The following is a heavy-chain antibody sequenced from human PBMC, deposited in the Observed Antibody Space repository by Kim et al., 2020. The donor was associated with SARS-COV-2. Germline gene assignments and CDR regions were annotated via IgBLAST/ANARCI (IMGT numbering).Heavy chain of an antibody. V-gene: IGHV3-30-3*01. CDR3: ARDLIRMVAGAVYYYYGMDV. CDR2: ISYDGSNK. D-gene: IGHD6-19*01. CDR1: GFTFSSYA. J-gene: IGHJ6*02. Sequence: GGSLRLSCAASGFTFSSYAMHWVRQAPGKGLEWVAVISYDGSNKYYADSVKGRFTISRDNSKNTLYLQMNSLRAEDTAVYYCARDLIRMVAGAVYYYYGMDVWGQGTTVTVSS.